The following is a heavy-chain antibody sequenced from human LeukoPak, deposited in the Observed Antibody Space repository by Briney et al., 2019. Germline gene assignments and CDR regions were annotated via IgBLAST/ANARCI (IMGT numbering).Heavy chain of an antibody. D-gene: IGHD3-9*01. CDR2: INPSGGST. Sequence: GASVKVSCKASGYTFTSYYMHWVRQAPGQRLEWMGIINPSGGSTSYAQKFQGRVTMTRDTSTSTVYMELSSLKSEDTAVYYCARADYDILTGYYNSWFDPWGQGTLVTVSS. CDR3: ARADYDILTGYYNSWFDP. J-gene: IGHJ5*02. CDR1: GYTFTSYY. V-gene: IGHV1-46*03.